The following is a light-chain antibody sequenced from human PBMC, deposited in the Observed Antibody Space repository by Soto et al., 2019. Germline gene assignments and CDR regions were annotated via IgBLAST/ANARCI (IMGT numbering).Light chain of an antibody. CDR2: GSS. Sequence: EVVLTQSPGTLSLSPGERATLSCRASQSVSNNYLAWYQQKPGQSPKLLILGSSDRATGIPDRFSGSWSGTDFTLTISSLEPEDSAVYYCQQYGSSPPYTFGQGTKLEIK. J-gene: IGKJ2*01. CDR1: QSVSNNY. CDR3: QQYGSSPPYT. V-gene: IGKV3-20*01.